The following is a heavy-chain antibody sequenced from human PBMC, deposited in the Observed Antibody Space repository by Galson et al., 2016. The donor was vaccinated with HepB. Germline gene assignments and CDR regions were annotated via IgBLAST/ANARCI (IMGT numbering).Heavy chain of an antibody. Sequence: SLRLSCATSGFNFGGYWMHWVRQAPGTGLVWVSCIKNDGNTTAYADPVKGRFTNSRDNANNTLYLQMNSLRAEDTAVYYCATTNWPDLWGKGTLVTVSS. CDR2: IKNDGNTT. D-gene: IGHD1-1*01. CDR1: GFNFGGYW. J-gene: IGHJ5*02. V-gene: IGHV3-74*01. CDR3: ATTNWPDL.